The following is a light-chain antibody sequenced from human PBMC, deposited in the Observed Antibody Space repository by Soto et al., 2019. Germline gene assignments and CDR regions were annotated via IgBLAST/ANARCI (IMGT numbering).Light chain of an antibody. CDR2: DTS. CDR1: QSVSDY. Sequence: EIVLTQSPATLSLSPGERATLSCRASQSVSDYIAWYQQKPGQAPRLLIYDTSNRATGVPARFSGSGSGTDFTLTISNLEPEDFAVYYCQQRTNWLTIGGGTKVEIK. J-gene: IGKJ4*01. V-gene: IGKV3-11*01. CDR3: QQRTNWLT.